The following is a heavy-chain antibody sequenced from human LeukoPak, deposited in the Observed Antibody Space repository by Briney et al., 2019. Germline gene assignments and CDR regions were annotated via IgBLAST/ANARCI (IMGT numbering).Heavy chain of an antibody. V-gene: IGHV4-34*01. D-gene: IGHD5-12*01. CDR3: ARSDSGYGTFDY. J-gene: IGHJ4*02. CDR2: INDSRST. Sequence: SSETLSLTCAVHGGSFNGYYWSWIRQPPGKGLEWIGEINDSRSTKYNPSLKSRVTISVDTSKNQFSLKLSSVTAADTAVYCCARSDSGYGTFDYWGQGTLVTVSS. CDR1: GGSFNGYY.